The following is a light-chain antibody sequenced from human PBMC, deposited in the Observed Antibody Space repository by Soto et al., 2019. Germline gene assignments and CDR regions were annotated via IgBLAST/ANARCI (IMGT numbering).Light chain of an antibody. CDR1: SSDVGNYDL. CDR3: CSYAGPTTYYV. CDR2: EVN. J-gene: IGLJ1*01. Sequence: QSALTQPASVSGSPGQSITISCTGTSSDVGNYDLVSWFLHHPGKAPKLLIYEVNERPSGVSNRFSGSQSGNTASLTISGLQAEDEADYYCCSYAGPTTYYVFGPGTKVTVL. V-gene: IGLV2-23*02.